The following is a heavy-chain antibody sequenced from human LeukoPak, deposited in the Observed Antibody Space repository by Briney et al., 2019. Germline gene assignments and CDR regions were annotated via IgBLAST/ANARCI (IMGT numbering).Heavy chain of an antibody. CDR2: IYYSGST. Sequence: SETLSPTCTVSGASISSGDYYWSWIRQPPGKGLEWIGYIYYSGSTYYNPSLKSRVTISVDTSKNQFSLKLSSVTAADTAVYYCQSRFLEWLLDYWGQGTLVTVSS. CDR3: QSRFLEWLLDY. CDR1: GASISSGDYY. D-gene: IGHD3-3*01. J-gene: IGHJ4*02. V-gene: IGHV4-30-4*01.